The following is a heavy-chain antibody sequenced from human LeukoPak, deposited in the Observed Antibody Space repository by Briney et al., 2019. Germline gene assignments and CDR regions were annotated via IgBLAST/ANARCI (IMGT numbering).Heavy chain of an antibody. CDR2: MYTSGST. D-gene: IGHD3-10*01. Sequence: SETLSLTCTVSGGSISSYYWSWIRQPAGKGLVWIGRMYTSGSTNYNPSLKSRVTMSVDTSKNQFSLKLSSVTAADTAVYYCARDRDGSGSYYTQSWYFDLWGRGTLVTVSS. CDR1: GGSISSYY. J-gene: IGHJ2*01. CDR3: ARDRDGSGSYYTQSWYFDL. V-gene: IGHV4-4*07.